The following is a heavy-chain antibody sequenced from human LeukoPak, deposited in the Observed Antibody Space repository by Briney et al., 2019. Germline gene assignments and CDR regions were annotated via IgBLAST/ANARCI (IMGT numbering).Heavy chain of an antibody. CDR2: IYYSGST. CDR1: GGSISSYY. Sequence: PSETLSLTCTVSGGSISSYYWSWIRQPPGKGLEWIGYIYYSGSTNYNPSLKSRVTISVDTSKNQFSLKLSSVTAADTAVYYCARDDSSGYFDYWGQGTLVTVPS. CDR3: ARDDSSGYFDY. D-gene: IGHD3-22*01. J-gene: IGHJ4*02. V-gene: IGHV4-59*01.